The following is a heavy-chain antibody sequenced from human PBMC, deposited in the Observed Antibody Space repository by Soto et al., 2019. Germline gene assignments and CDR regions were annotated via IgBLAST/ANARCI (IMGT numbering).Heavy chain of an antibody. CDR1: GGTFSSYA. J-gene: IGHJ4*02. Sequence: QVQLVQSGAEVKKPGSSVKVSCKASGGTFSSYAISWVRQAPGQGLEWMGGIIPIFGTANYAQKFQGRVTITSVESTSTAYIELSSLRTEDTAVYYCARGVHYYDSSRYSLDYWCQVTLVTLSS. CDR2: IIPIFGTA. CDR3: ARGVHYYDSSRYSLDY. D-gene: IGHD3-22*01. V-gene: IGHV1-69*01.